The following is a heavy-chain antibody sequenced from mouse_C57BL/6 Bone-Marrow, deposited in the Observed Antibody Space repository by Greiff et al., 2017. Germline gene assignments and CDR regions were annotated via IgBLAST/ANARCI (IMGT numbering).Heavy chain of an antibody. J-gene: IGHJ1*03. CDR2: INPNNGGT. D-gene: IGHD1-1*01. Sequence: EVQLQESGPELVKPGASVKIPCKASGYTFTDYNMDWVKQSHGKSLEWIGDINPNNGGTIYNQKFKGKATLTVDKSSSTAYMELRSLTSEVTAVYYCARDYGSSYSYWYFDVWGTGTTVTVSS. CDR1: GYTFTDYN. CDR3: ARDYGSSYSYWYFDV. V-gene: IGHV1-18*01.